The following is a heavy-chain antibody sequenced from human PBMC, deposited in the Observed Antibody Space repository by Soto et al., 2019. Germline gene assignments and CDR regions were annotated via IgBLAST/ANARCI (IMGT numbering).Heavy chain of an antibody. Sequence: GGSLRLSCAASRLTFSDYYMSWIRQAPGKGLEWLSYISSSGTTIHYADSVKGRFTISRDNAQNSLFLQMNSLRAEDTAVYYCVARIQLWNRVDFWGQGTLVTVS. CDR1: RLTFSDYY. D-gene: IGHD5-18*01. V-gene: IGHV3-11*01. J-gene: IGHJ4*02. CDR3: VARIQLWNRVDF. CDR2: ISSSGTTI.